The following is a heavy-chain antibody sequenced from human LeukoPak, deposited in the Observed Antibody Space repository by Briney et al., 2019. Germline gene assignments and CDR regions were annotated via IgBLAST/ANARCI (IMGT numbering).Heavy chain of an antibody. CDR2: IIPILGIA. J-gene: IGHJ4*02. CDR3: ARDTSHYYDISFAY. CDR1: GGTFSNYA. V-gene: IGHV1-69*04. Sequence: SVTVSFKACGGTFSNYAISWVRPAAGKGSEWMGRIIPILGIANYPQKFQRRVTITSDKSTSTAYMELSSLRSEDTPVYYCARDTSHYYDISFAYWGQGTLVTVSS. D-gene: IGHD3-22*01.